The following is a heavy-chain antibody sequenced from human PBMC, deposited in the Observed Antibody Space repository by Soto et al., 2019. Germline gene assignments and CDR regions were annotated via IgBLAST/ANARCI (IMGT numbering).Heavy chain of an antibody. CDR3: VRGPGAYVYFCFDI. CDR2: INPDGGST. V-gene: IGHV3-74*01. CDR1: RFSNSW. D-gene: IGHD3-3*01. J-gene: IGHJ3*02. Sequence: GGALRLSCAASRFSNSWMHWVRQVPGKGLVWVSRINPDGGSTNYADFVKGRFTISRDYATDTVYLQMNSLRAEDTAVYYCVRGPGAYVYFCFDIWGEGXMFTVPS.